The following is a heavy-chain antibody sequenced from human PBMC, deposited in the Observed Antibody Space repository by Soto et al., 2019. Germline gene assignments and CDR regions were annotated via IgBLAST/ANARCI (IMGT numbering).Heavy chain of an antibody. J-gene: IGHJ4*02. D-gene: IGHD6-13*01. Sequence: EVQLLESGGGLVQPGGSLRLSCEASGFTFSSYAMSWVRQAPGKGLEWVSAISGSGGSTYYADSVKGRFTISRDNSKNTLYLQMNSLRAEDTAVYYCAKGGSSWSDFDYWGQGTLVTVSS. CDR3: AKGGSSWSDFDY. CDR2: ISGSGGST. CDR1: GFTFSSYA. V-gene: IGHV3-23*01.